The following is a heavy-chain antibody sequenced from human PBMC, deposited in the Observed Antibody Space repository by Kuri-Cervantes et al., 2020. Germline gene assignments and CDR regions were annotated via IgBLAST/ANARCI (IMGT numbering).Heavy chain of an antibody. CDR2: ISFDGNNK. CDR1: GFTFSSYG. V-gene: IGHV3-30*03. D-gene: IGHD6-6*01. CDR3: ASYYSSSS. J-gene: IGHJ5*02. Sequence: LSLTCAASGFTFSSYGMHWVRQAPGKGLEWVAVISFDGNNKYYADSVKGRFTISRDNFKNTLYLQMNSLRAEDTAVYYCASYYSSSSWGQGTLVTVSS.